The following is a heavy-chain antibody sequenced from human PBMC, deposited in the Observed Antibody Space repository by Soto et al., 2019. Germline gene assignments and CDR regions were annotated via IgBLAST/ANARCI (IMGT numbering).Heavy chain of an antibody. J-gene: IGHJ5*02. CDR3: ASHRAAADTFDP. CDR1: GYSFTSYW. D-gene: IGHD6-13*01. CDR2: IDPSDSYT. Sequence: GESLKISCKGSGYSFTSYWISWVRQMPGKGLEWMGRIDPSDSYTNYSPSFQGHATISADKSISTAYLQWSSLKASDTAMYYCASHRAAADTFDPWGQGTLVTVSS. V-gene: IGHV5-10-1*01.